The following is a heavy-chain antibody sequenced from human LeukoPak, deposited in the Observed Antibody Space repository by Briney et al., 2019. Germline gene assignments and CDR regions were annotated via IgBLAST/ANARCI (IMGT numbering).Heavy chain of an antibody. D-gene: IGHD6-13*01. CDR2: IINSGGT. CDR1: GGSFSGYY. CDR3: ARGKTIGYSSSWYGRGVFDI. Sequence: PSETLSLTCAVYGGSFSGYYWSWIRQPPGKGLEWIGEIINSGGTNYNPSLKSRVTISVDTSKNQFSLKLSSVTAADTAVYYCARGKTIGYSSSWYGRGVFDIWGQGTMVTVSS. V-gene: IGHV4-34*01. J-gene: IGHJ3*02.